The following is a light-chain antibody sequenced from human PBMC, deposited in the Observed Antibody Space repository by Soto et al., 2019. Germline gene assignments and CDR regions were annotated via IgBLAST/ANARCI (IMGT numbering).Light chain of an antibody. CDR1: SSNIGAGYD. Sequence: QSVLTQPPSVSGAPGQRVTISCTGSSSNIGAGYDIHWYQHLPGTAPKLLIYGNNNRPSGVPDRFSGSKSGTSASLAITGLQAEDEADYYCQSHDSSLSGSVFGTGTKLTVL. V-gene: IGLV1-40*01. CDR3: QSHDSSLSGSV. CDR2: GNN. J-gene: IGLJ1*01.